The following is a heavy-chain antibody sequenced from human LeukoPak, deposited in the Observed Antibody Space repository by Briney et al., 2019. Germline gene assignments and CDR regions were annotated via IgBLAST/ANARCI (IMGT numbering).Heavy chain of an antibody. CDR3: ARGEDYFDY. J-gene: IGHJ4*02. CDR2: INSDGINT. Sequence: GGSLRLSCAASGFTFSNYWMHWVRQAPGKGLVWVSRINSDGINTSYADSVKGRFTISRDNAKNTPNLQMNSLRAEDTAVYYCARGEDYFDYWGQGTLVTVSS. V-gene: IGHV3-74*01. CDR1: GFTFSNYW.